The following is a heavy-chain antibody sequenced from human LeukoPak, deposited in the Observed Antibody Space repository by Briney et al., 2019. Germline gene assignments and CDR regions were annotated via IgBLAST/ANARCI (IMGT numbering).Heavy chain of an antibody. CDR1: GYTFINCW. CDR3: ATSSDQEFDY. D-gene: IGHD6-6*01. J-gene: IGHJ4*02. Sequence: GESLKISCKGFGYTFINCWIGWVRQMPGKGLEWMGIIYPGDSDTRYSPSFQGQVTISADKSISTAYLQWSSLKASDTAMYYCATSSDQEFDYWGQGTLVTVSS. CDR2: IYPGDSDT. V-gene: IGHV5-51*01.